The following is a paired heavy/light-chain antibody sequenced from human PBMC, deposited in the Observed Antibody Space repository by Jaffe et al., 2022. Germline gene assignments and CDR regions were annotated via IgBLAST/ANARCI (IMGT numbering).Light chain of an antibody. CDR2: AAS. J-gene: IGKJ4*01. CDR1: QSISTY. CDR3: QQGSTTPLT. V-gene: IGKV1-39*01. Sequence: DIQMTQSPSSLSASVGDRVTITCRASQSISTYLNWYQQKPGKAPDLLIYAASTLQSGVPSRFSGSGSGTDFTLTISSLQPEDFATYYCQQGSTTPLTFGGGTKVEIK.
Heavy chain of an antibody. CDR1: GFTFSSYA. D-gene: IGHD6-19*01. V-gene: IGHV3-23*01. CDR2: ISGSGGSA. CDR3: ATCQVWGTGWCNYFDP. Sequence: EVQLLESGGGLVQPGGSLRLSCIASGFTFSSYAMSWVRQAPGKGLEWVSGISGSGGSAYYTDSVKGRFTISRDISKNTLYLQMNSLRAEDTAVYYCATCQVWGTGWCNYFDPWGQGTLVTVSS. J-gene: IGHJ5*02.